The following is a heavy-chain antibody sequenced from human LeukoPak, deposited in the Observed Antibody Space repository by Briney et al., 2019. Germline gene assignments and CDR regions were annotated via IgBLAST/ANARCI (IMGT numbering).Heavy chain of an antibody. CDR1: GYTFTSYY. V-gene: IGHV1-46*01. J-gene: IGHJ1*01. D-gene: IGHD3-22*01. CDR2: INPSGGST. Sequence: ASVKVSCKASGYTFTSYYMHWVRQAPGQGLEWMGIINPSGGSTSYAQKFQGRVTMTRDTSTSTVYMELSSLRSEDTAVYYCARERYYDSSGYFSDFQHWGQGTLVTVSS. CDR3: ARERYYDSSGYFSDFQH.